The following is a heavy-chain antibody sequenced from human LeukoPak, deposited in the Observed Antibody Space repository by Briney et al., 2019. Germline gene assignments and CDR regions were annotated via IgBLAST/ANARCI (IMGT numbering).Heavy chain of an antibody. D-gene: IGHD3-10*01. Sequence: PGGSLTLSCAASGFTFSSYAMSWVRQAPGKGLDGVSGISDSGCSTYYADSVKGRFTISRDNSKTPLYLQMNSLTAEDTAVYSCAKVRRELTLSHIDHWGQGTLVTVSS. J-gene: IGHJ4*02. CDR1: GFTFSSYA. V-gene: IGHV3-23*01. CDR2: ISDSGCST. CDR3: AKVRRELTLSHIDH.